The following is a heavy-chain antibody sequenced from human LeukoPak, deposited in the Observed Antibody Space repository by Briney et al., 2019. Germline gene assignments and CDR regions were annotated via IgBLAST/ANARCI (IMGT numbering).Heavy chain of an antibody. J-gene: IGHJ4*02. CDR2: INAGNGDT. V-gene: IGHV1-3*01. D-gene: IGHD2-21*01. CDR3: ARDDCGDTCYPGGY. CDR1: GHTFTNYV. Sequence: ASVKVSCKASGHTFTNYVVHWVSQAPGQRPEWMGWINAGNGDTKYSQNFQGRVTITRDTSASTAYMELSSLTSEDTALYYCARDDCGDTCYPGGYWGQGTLVTVSS.